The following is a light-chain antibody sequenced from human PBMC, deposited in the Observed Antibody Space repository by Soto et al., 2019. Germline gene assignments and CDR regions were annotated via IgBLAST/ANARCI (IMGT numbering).Light chain of an antibody. CDR3: QQYNSHSWT. J-gene: IGKJ1*01. V-gene: IGKV1-5*03. CDR1: QGISSW. Sequence: DIQMTQSPSTLSASVGDRVTITCRASQGISSWLAWYQQKPGKAPKLLIYKASSLESGVPSRFSGSGSGTEFTLTISNLQPDDFAAYYCQQYNSHSWTFGQGTKVEIK. CDR2: KAS.